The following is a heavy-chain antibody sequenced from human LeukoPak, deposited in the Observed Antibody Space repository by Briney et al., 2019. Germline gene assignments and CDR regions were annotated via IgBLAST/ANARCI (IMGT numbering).Heavy chain of an antibody. CDR3: ARGLYDIFTGFVFDY. V-gene: IGHV3-21*01. D-gene: IGHD3-9*01. CDR1: GFTFSSYS. CDR2: ISSISSYI. J-gene: IGHJ4*01. Sequence: GGSLTLSCAVSGFTFSSYSMNCVRQAPGKGLEWVSSISSISSYIYYAASVKGRFTIARENAKNSLYLQMNSLRTEDTAVYYCARGLYDIFTGFVFDYWGQGTLVTVSS.